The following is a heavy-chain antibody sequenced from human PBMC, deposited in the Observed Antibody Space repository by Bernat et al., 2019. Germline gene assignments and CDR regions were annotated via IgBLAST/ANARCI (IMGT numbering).Heavy chain of an antibody. CDR3: ARTSYGDYGPFDY. J-gene: IGHJ4*02. V-gene: IGHV3-33*01. CDR2: IWYDGSNK. Sequence: QVQLVESGGGVVQPGRSLRLSCAASGFTFSSYGMHWVRQAPGKGLEWVAVIWYDGSNKYYADSVKGRFTISRDNSKNTLYLQMNSLRAEDTAVYYCARTSYGDYGPFDYWGQGILVTVSS. D-gene: IGHD4-17*01. CDR1: GFTFSSYG.